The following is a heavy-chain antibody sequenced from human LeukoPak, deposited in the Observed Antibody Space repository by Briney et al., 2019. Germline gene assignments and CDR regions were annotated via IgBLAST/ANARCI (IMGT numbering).Heavy chain of an antibody. CDR3: ARDSSSSWYQD. CDR2: INSDGSST. Sequence: PGGSLRLSCAASGFTFSSYWMHWVRHAPGKGLVWVSRINSDGSSTIYADSVKGRFTISRDNAKNTLYLQMNSLRAENTAVYYCARDSSSSWYQDWGQGTLVTVSS. D-gene: IGHD6-13*01. V-gene: IGHV3-74*01. J-gene: IGHJ4*02. CDR1: GFTFSSYW.